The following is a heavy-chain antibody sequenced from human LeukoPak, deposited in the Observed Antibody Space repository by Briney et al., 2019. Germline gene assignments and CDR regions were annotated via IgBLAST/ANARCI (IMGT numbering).Heavy chain of an antibody. CDR1: GGSISSYY. V-gene: IGHV4-59*12. CDR2: IYYSGST. Sequence: PSETLSLTCTVSGGSISSYYWSWIRQPPGKGLEWIGYIYYSGSTNYNPSLKRRVTISVDTSQKQFSLRLNSLTAADTAVYYCARGRYLTTLGGAAAGFLDNWGQGTLVTVSS. D-gene: IGHD6-13*01. J-gene: IGHJ4*02. CDR3: ARGRYLTTLGGAAAGFLDN.